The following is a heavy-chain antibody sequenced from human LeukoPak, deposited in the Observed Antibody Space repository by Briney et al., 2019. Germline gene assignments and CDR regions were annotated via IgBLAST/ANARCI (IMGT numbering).Heavy chain of an antibody. D-gene: IGHD3-3*01. CDR2: MNPNSGNT. CDR3: ARGLDWPYYFDY. V-gene: IGHV1-8*01. CDR1: GYTFTSYD. J-gene: IGHJ4*02. Sequence: ASVKVSCKASGYTFTSYDINWVRQATGQGLEWMGWMNPNSGNTGYAQKFQGRVTMTRNTSISTAYMELSSLRSEDTAVYYCARGLDWPYYFDYWGQGTLVTVSS.